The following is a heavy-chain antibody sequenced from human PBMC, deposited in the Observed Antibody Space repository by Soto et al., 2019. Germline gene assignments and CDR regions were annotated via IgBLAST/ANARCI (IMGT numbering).Heavy chain of an antibody. Sequence: PSETLSLTCTVSGASISRYYWSWIRQSPGKGLEWIGYLYNTGSTNYNPSLKSRVTISVDTSKNQFSLKLSSVTAADTAVYYCASYYDSSGYYAYYFDYWGQGTLVTVSS. CDR2: LYNTGST. J-gene: IGHJ4*02. V-gene: IGHV4-59*08. CDR1: GASISRYY. D-gene: IGHD3-22*01. CDR3: ASYYDSSGYYAYYFDY.